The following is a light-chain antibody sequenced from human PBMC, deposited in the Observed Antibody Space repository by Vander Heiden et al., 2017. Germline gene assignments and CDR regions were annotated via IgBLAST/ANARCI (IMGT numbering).Light chain of an antibody. CDR3: QQRNNGAPKVT. CDR2: DAS. V-gene: IGKV3-11*01. J-gene: IGKJ4*01. CDR1: QSVSNY. Sequence: EIVLTQSPATLSLSPGERATLSCRASQSVSNYLAWYQHKPCQAPRLLIYDASNRDAGIPARFSGSGSGTDFTLTISSLEPEDFAVYYCQQRNNGAPKVTFDAETKVEIK.